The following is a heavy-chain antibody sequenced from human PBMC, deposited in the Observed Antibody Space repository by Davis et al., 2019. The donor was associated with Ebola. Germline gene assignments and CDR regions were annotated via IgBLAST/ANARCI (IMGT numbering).Heavy chain of an antibody. Sequence: GGSLRLSCAASGFTFSSYGMHWVRQAPGKGLEWVAVISYDGSNKYYADSVKGRFTISRDNSKNTLYLQMNSLRAEDTAVYYCAKGGYCSSTSCSHFWYFDLWGRGTLVTVSS. D-gene: IGHD2-2*01. CDR2: ISYDGSNK. CDR1: GFTFSSYG. V-gene: IGHV3-30*18. CDR3: AKGGYCSSTSCSHFWYFDL. J-gene: IGHJ2*01.